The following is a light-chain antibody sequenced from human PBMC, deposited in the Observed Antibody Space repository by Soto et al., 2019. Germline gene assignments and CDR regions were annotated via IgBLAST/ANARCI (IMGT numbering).Light chain of an antibody. Sequence: DIQMTQSPSSLSASVGDRVTITCRASQGISNYLAWYQQKPGRVPQLLIYGASTLHSGVPSRFSGSGSGTDFTLTISSLQPEDVATYFCQQYYGPPWAFGQGTKVEIK. CDR2: GAS. CDR1: QGISNY. CDR3: QQYYGPPWA. J-gene: IGKJ1*01. V-gene: IGKV1-27*01.